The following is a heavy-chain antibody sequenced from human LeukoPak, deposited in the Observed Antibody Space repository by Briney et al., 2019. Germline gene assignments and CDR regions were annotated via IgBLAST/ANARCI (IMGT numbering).Heavy chain of an antibody. CDR2: ISYDGSNK. Sequence: GRSLRLSCAASGFTFSSYAMHWVRQAPGKGLEWVAVISYDGSNKYYADSVKGRFTISRDNSKNTLYLQMNSLRAEDTAVYYCARVGKSSSSSLFDYWGQGTLVTVSS. V-gene: IGHV3-30*04. J-gene: IGHJ4*02. CDR3: ARVGKSSSSSLFDY. CDR1: GFTFSSYA. D-gene: IGHD6-6*01.